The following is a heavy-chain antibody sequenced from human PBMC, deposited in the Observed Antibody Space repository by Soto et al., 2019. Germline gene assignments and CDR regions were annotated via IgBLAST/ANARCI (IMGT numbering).Heavy chain of an antibody. CDR1: GFTFSSYA. CDR2: ISGSGGST. J-gene: IGHJ3*02. CDR3: AKDRITMIVVVITDAFDI. Sequence: HPGWSLRLSCASSGFTFSSYAMSWVRQAPGKGLEWVSAISGSGGSTYYADSMKGRFTISRDNSKNTLCLQMNSLRAEDTAVYYCAKDRITMIVVVITDAFDIWGQGTMVTVSS. D-gene: IGHD3-22*01. V-gene: IGHV3-23*01.